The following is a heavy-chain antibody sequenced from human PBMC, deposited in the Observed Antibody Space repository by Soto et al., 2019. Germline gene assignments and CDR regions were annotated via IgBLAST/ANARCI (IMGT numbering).Heavy chain of an antibody. Sequence: TSETLSLTCTVSGDSISTDYWSWIRQSPGKGLEWIGFIYYGGSTNYNPSLKSRVTISVDTPKNQFSLKLSSVTAADTAVYYCAKNWNWGSLVHWGQGTLVTVPQ. CDR3: AKNWNWGSLVH. D-gene: IGHD7-27*01. J-gene: IGHJ4*02. CDR1: GDSISTDY. CDR2: IYYGGST. V-gene: IGHV4-59*08.